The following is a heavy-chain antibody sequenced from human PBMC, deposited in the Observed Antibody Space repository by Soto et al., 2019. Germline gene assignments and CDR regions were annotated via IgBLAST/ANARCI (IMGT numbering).Heavy chain of an antibody. D-gene: IGHD4-4*01. V-gene: IGHV4-39*01. CDR3: AKHLRDDYNFKLPCDY. Sequence: SETLSLTCTVSGGSISSSSYYWGWIRKPPGKGLEWIGSIYYSGSTYYNPSLKSRVTISVDTSKNQFSLKLSSVTAADTAVFYFAKHLRDDYNFKLPCDYWGQGTLVTVS. CDR2: IYYSGST. J-gene: IGHJ4*02. CDR1: GGSISSSSYY.